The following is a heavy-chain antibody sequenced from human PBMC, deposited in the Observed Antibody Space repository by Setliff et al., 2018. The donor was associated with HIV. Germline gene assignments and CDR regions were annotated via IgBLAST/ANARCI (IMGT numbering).Heavy chain of an antibody. CDR3: ARHTVFVRYFDH. D-gene: IGHD2-2*02. J-gene: IGHJ4*02. Sequence: ETLSLTFTVSAASIRSHYWSWIRQSPGKGLEWIGNFYYTGSTDYNPSFKSRVTISLDKSNNQISLNLSSATAADTAVYYCARHTVFVRYFDHWGQGMLVTVSS. CDR1: AASIRSHY. V-gene: IGHV4-59*11. CDR2: FYYTGST.